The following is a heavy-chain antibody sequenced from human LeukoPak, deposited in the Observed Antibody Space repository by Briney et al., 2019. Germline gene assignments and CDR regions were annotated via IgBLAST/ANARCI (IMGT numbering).Heavy chain of an antibody. Sequence: TSETLSLTCTVSGGSISSYYWSWIRQPPGKGLEWIGYIYYSGSTNYNPSLKSRVTISVDTSKNQFSLKLSSVTAADTAVYYCARGYSGYDFSVHAFDIWGQGTMVTVSS. CDR2: IYYSGST. CDR3: ARGYSGYDFSVHAFDI. CDR1: GGSISSYY. J-gene: IGHJ3*02. V-gene: IGHV4-59*01. D-gene: IGHD5-12*01.